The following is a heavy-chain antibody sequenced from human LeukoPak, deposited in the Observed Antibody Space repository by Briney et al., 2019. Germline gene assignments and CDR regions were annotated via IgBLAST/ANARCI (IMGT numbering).Heavy chain of an antibody. V-gene: IGHV3-21*01. D-gene: IGHD2-15*01. Sequence: AGGSLRLSCAASGFTFSSYSMNWVRQAPGKGLEWVSSISSSSSYIYYADSVKGRFTISRDNAKNSLYLQMNSLRAEDTAVYYCAREGQDIVVVVAAPDAFDIGGQGTMVTVSS. CDR3: AREGQDIVVVVAAPDAFDI. CDR2: ISSSSSYI. J-gene: IGHJ3*02. CDR1: GFTFSSYS.